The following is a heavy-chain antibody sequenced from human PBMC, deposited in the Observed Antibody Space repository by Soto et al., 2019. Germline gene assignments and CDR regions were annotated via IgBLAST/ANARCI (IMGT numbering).Heavy chain of an antibody. CDR2: IYYSGST. CDR1: GGSISSGGYY. Sequence: QVQLQESGPGLVKPSQTLSLTCTVSGGSISSGGYYWSWIRQHPGKGLELIGYIYYSGSTYYNPSLKSRVTISVDTSQNQFSLKLSSVTAADTAVYYCARVDYRNYPYYYDMDVWGQGTTVTVSS. V-gene: IGHV4-31*03. CDR3: ARVDYRNYPYYYDMDV. D-gene: IGHD4-4*01. J-gene: IGHJ6*02.